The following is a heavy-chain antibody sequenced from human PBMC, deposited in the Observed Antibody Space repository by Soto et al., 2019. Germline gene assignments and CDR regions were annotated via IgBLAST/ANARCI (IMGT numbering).Heavy chain of an antibody. CDR2: IIPIRVIA. V-gene: IGHV1-69*02. Sequence: QVQLVQSGAEVKKPGSSVKVSCKASGGTFSSYTISWVRQAPGQGPEWMGRIIPIRVIANYAQKFQAKVTITPDKSTSPVCREVSSLRSADTAVYYCARGRVLLWFGAVWGQGNTVSVSS. D-gene: IGHD3-10*01. J-gene: IGHJ6*02. CDR1: GGTFSSYT. CDR3: ARGRVLLWFGAV.